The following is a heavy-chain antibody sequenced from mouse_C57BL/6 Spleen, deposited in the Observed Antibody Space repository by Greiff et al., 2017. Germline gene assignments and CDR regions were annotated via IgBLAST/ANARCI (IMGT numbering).Heavy chain of an antibody. D-gene: IGHD1-1*01. CDR3: AIIRSYAMDY. CDR1: GYAFSSSW. V-gene: IGHV1-82*01. J-gene: IGHJ4*01. Sequence: QVQLQQSGPELVKPGASVKISCKASGYAFSSSWMNWVKQRPGKGLEWIGRIYPGDGDTNYNGKFKGKATLTADKSSSTAYMQLSSLTSEDSAVYFCAIIRSYAMDYWGQGTSVTVSS. CDR2: IYPGDGDT.